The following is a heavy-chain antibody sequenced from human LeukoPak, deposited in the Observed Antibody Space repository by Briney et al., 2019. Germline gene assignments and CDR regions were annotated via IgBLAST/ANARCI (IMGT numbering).Heavy chain of an antibody. Sequence: GGSLRLSCAASGFTLSSYAMSWVRQAPGKGLEWVSAISASDGRTWYADSVRGRFTISRDNFKNTLYVQINSLRAEDTAVYYCVRDKRFPDDVFDIWGQGTLVTVSS. CDR1: GFTLSSYA. CDR3: VRDKRFPDDVFDI. D-gene: IGHD3-10*01. CDR2: ISASDGRT. J-gene: IGHJ3*02. V-gene: IGHV3-23*01.